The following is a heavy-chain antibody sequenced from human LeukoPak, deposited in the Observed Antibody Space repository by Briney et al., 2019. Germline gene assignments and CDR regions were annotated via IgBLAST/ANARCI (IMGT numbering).Heavy chain of an antibody. V-gene: IGHV3-23*01. CDR3: AKLDYGDYAPFDY. CDR1: GFIFSNYV. D-gene: IGHD4-17*01. J-gene: IGHJ4*02. Sequence: PGETLRLSCAASGFIFSNYVMNWVRQAPGKGLEWVSRISGDGTSTHYADSVKGRFTILRDNSKNTLYLQMNSLRGEDTAIYYCAKLDYGDYAPFDYWGQGTLVTVSS. CDR2: ISGDGTST.